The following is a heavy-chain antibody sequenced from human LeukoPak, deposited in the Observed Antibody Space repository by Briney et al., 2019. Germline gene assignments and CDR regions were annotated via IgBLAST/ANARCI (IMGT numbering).Heavy chain of an antibody. V-gene: IGHV3-30*04. D-gene: IGHD3-22*01. CDR1: GFSFSSYA. J-gene: IGHJ4*02. CDR3: ARAPGGYDTSGYYDC. Sequence: GGSLRLSCAASGFSFSSYAMHWVRQAPGKGLEGVAVISYDGSNKYYTDSVKGRFTISRDNSKNTLYLQMNSLRAEDTAVYYCARAPGGYDTSGYYDCWGQGTLVTVSS. CDR2: ISYDGSNK.